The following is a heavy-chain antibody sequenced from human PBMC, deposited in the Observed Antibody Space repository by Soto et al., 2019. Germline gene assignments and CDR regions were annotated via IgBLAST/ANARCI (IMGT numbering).Heavy chain of an antibody. J-gene: IGHJ6*02. CDR2: LIPIFGTA. V-gene: IGHV1-69*01. CDR1: GGTFSSYA. CDR3: ARPEYGGYDYYYGMDV. D-gene: IGHD5-12*01. Sequence: QVQLVQSGAEVKKPGSSVKVSCKASGGTFSSYAISWVRQAPGQGLEWMGGLIPIFGTANYAQKFQGIVTITADESTSTAYMELSSLRSEDTAVYYCARPEYGGYDYYYGMDVWGQGTTVTVSS.